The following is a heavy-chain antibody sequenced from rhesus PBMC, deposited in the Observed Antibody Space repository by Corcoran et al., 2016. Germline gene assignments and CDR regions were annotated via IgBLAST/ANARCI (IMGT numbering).Heavy chain of an antibody. D-gene: IGHD4-23*01. CDR1: GFSLSTSGMG. J-gene: IGHJ4*01. CDR3: ARRYTVTTVGFDY. CDR2: IYWDDDK. Sequence: QVTLKESGPALVKPTQTLTLTCTFSGFSLSTSGMGVGWIRQLSRKSLEWLAHIYWDDDKRYSTSLKSRLTISKDTSKNQVVLTMTNMDPVDTATYYCARRYTVTTVGFDYWGQGVLVTVSS. V-gene: IGHV2-1*01.